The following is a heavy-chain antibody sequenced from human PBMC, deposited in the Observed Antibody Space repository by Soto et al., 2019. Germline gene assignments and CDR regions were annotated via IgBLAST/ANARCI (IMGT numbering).Heavy chain of an antibody. CDR3: AKDRWDYYDSSGLLGMDV. J-gene: IGHJ6*02. D-gene: IGHD3-22*01. Sequence: PSETLSLSCASSGFTFSSYAMIWVRQAPGKGLEWVSAISGSGGSTYYADSVKGRFTISRDNSKNTLYLQMNSLRAEDTAVYYCAKDRWDYYDSSGLLGMDVWGQGTTVTSP. V-gene: IGHV3-23*01. CDR1: GFTFSSYA. CDR2: ISGSGGST.